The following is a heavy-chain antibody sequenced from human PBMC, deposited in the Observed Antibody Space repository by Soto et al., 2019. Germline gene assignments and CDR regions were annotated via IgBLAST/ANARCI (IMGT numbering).Heavy chain of an antibody. CDR2: IIPIFGTA. D-gene: IGHD6-13*01. Sequence: SVKVSCKASGGTFSSYAISWVRQAPGQGLEWMGGIIPIFGTANYAQKFQGRVTITADESTSTAYMELSSLRSEDTAVFYFSFGLYSSSWPPLYYYYYYGMDVWGQGTTVTVSS. V-gene: IGHV1-69*13. CDR1: GGTFSSYA. CDR3: SFGLYSSSWPPLYYYYYYGMDV. J-gene: IGHJ6*02.